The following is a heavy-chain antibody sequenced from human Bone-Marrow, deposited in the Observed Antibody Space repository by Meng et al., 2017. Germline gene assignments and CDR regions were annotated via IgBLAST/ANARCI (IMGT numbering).Heavy chain of an antibody. CDR3: ARGVGVGRKYYFDY. Sequence: VRPQEAGPELVKPSQTLSLTCNVSGGSISSGDYYWSWIRQPPGKGLEWIGYIYYSGSTYYNPSLKSRVTTSADTSKNQFSLKLSSVTAADTAVYYCARGVGVGRKYYFDYWGQGTLVTVSS. J-gene: IGHJ4*02. CDR1: GGSISSGDYY. D-gene: IGHD3-10*01. CDR2: IYYSGST. V-gene: IGHV4-30-4*01.